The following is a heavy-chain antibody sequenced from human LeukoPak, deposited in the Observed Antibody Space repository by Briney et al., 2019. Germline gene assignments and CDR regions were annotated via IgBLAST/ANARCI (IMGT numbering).Heavy chain of an antibody. V-gene: IGHV3-21*04. CDR2: ISSSSSYI. CDR3: ASSWTIAVAGRKYYFQY. CDR1: GFTFSSYS. J-gene: IGHJ4*02. Sequence: GGSLRLSCAASGFTFSSYSMNWVRQALGKGLEWVSSISSSSSYIYYADSVKGRLTISRDNSKNTLYLQMHSLRAEDTAVYYCASSWTIAVAGRKYYFQYWGQGTLVTVSS. D-gene: IGHD6-19*01.